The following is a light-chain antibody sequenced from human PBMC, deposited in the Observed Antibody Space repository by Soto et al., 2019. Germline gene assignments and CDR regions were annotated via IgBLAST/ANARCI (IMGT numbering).Light chain of an antibody. Sequence: EIVMTQSPDTLSVAPGERTTLSCRASQNVSGNEAWYQHRPGQPPNLLIYGSSIRATAIPAMFSGSGSGTEFTLTIISLQSEDFAVYYCQHYNNCPHGGSLTFGGGTKVEIK. CDR1: QNVSGN. V-gene: IGKV3-15*01. CDR2: GSS. J-gene: IGKJ4*01. CDR3: QHYNNCPHGGSLT.